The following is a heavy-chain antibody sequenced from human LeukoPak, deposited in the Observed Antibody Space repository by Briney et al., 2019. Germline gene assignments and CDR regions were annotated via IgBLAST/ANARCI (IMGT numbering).Heavy chain of an antibody. J-gene: IGHJ4*02. CDR3: AKSVVVITFRFDD. V-gene: IGHV3-48*01. CDR2: ISSSSSTI. CDR1: GFTFSSHS. Sequence: GGSLRLSCAASGFTFSSHSMNWVRQAPGKGLEWVSYISSSSSTIYYADSVKGRFTISRDNAKDSLYLQMNSLRAEDTAVYYCAKSVVVITFRFDDWGQGALVTVSS. D-gene: IGHD2-15*01.